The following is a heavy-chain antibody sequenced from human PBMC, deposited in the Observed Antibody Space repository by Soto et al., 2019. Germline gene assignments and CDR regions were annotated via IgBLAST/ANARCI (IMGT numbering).Heavy chain of an antibody. CDR1: GFPFSSFG. CDR3: TRGYAFSGSPPRKGYFDH. J-gene: IGHJ4*02. V-gene: IGHV3-30*03. Sequence: QVQLAQSGGGVVQPGRSLRLSCAVSGFPFSSFGMHWVRQAPGKGLEWVAFISYDGSNQHYGDSVKGRFTISRDNSKNTLYLQMDSLREEDTAAYYCTRGYAFSGSPPRKGYFDHWGQGTLVTVSS. D-gene: IGHD1-26*01. CDR2: ISYDGSNQ.